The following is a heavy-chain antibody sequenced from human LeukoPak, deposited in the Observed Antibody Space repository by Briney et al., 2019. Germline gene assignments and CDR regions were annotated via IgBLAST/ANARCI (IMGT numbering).Heavy chain of an antibody. Sequence: SGPTLVNPTQTLTLTCTFSGFSLSTSGVGVGWIRQPPGKALEWLALIYWDDDKRYSPSLKSRLTITKDTSKNQVVLTMTNMDPMDTATYYCAHRRSRLSTVAGGSFDYWGQGTLVTVSS. J-gene: IGHJ4*02. CDR2: IYWDDDK. CDR3: AHRRSRLSTVAGGSFDY. V-gene: IGHV2-5*02. CDR1: GFSLSTSGVG. D-gene: IGHD4-23*01.